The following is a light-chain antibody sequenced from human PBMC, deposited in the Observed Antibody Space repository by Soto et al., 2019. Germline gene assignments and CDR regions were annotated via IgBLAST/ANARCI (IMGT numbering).Light chain of an antibody. CDR3: QQYGSSPPT. CDR1: QYFNTRY. V-gene: IGKV3-20*01. J-gene: IGKJ2*01. CDR2: DTS. Sequence: EIVMTQSPATLSVSPWERATLSCRAPQYFNTRYLAWYQQKPGQAPRLLIYDTSSRATGIADRFSASGSGTDFTLTISRLEPEDFAVYICQQYGSSPPTFGQGTKVDI.